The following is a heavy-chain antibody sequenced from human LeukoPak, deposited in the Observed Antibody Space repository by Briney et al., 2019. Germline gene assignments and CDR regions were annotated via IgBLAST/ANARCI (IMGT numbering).Heavy chain of an antibody. Sequence: SVKVSCKASGGTFSSYAISWVRQAPGQWLEWMGGIIPIFGTANYAQKFQGRVTITTDESTSTAYMELSSLRSEDTAVYYCATLIRITIFGVVTINDYWGQGTLVTVSS. V-gene: IGHV1-69*05. CDR2: IIPIFGTA. D-gene: IGHD3-3*01. J-gene: IGHJ4*02. CDR3: ATLIRITIFGVVTINDY. CDR1: GGTFSSYA.